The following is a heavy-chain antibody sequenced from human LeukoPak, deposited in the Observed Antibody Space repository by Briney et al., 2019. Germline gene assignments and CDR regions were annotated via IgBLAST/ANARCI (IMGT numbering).Heavy chain of an antibody. V-gene: IGHV3-48*03. Sequence: GGSLRLSCAASGFTFSIYEMNWVRQAPGKGLEWVSYISSIGTTIYYADSVKGRFTISRDDAKNSLYLQMNSLRAEDTAVYYCARGERGDYWGQGTLVTVSS. CDR1: GFTFSIYE. D-gene: IGHD1-26*01. CDR2: ISSIGTTI. CDR3: ARGERGDY. J-gene: IGHJ4*02.